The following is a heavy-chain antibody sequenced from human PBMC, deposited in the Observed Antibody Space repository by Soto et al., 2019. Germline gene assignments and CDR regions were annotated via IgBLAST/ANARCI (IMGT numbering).Heavy chain of an antibody. CDR2: ISSSSSTI. D-gene: IGHD1-1*01. Sequence: EVQLVESGGGLVQPGGSLRLSCEASGFTFSNYGINWVRQAPGKGLEWVSHISSSSSTIYYAESVKGRFSISRDNAKNSLYLLMSSLRGEDTAVYYCATSFITTIGKTAWGQGTLVTVSS. J-gene: IGHJ4*02. V-gene: IGHV3-48*01. CDR3: ATSFITTIGKTA. CDR1: GFTFSNYG.